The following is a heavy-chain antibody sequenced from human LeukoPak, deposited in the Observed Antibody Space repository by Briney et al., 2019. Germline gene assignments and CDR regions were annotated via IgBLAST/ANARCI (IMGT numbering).Heavy chain of an antibody. J-gene: IGHJ5*02. CDR3: ARVSGSEGFDP. D-gene: IGHD3-10*01. V-gene: IGHV4-59*12. Sequence: SETLSLTCTVSGGFISNYYWNWIRQPPGKGLEWIGYIYYSGSTNYNPSLKSRVTISVDTSKNQFSLKLSSVTAADTAVYYCARVSGSEGFDPWGQGTLVTVSS. CDR2: IYYSGST. CDR1: GGFISNYY.